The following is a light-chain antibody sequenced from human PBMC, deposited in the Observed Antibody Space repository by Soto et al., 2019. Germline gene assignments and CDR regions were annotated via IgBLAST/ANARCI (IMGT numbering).Light chain of an antibody. CDR2: GNS. J-gene: IGLJ3*02. Sequence: QSVLTQPPSVSGAPGHRVTISCTGSSSNIGAGYDVHWYQQLPGTAPKLLIYGNSNRPSGVPDRFSGSKSGTSASLAITGLQAEDEADYDCQSYDSSLSGSGVFGGGTQLTVL. CDR1: SSNIGAGYD. V-gene: IGLV1-40*01. CDR3: QSYDSSLSGSGV.